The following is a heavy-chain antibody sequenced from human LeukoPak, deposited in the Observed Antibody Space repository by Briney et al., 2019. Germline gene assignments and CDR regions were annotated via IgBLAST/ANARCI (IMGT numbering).Heavy chain of an antibody. V-gene: IGHV1-2*02. J-gene: IGHJ6*03. CDR3: ARALQDYYYMDV. Sequence: GASVKVSCKASGYTFTGYYMYWVRQAPGQGLEWMGWINPNTGGTSYAQKFQGRVTMTRDTPISSAYMELSGLRSDDTAVYYCARALQDYYYMDVWGKGTTVTVSS. CDR1: GYTFTGYY. D-gene: IGHD4-11*01. CDR2: INPNTGGT.